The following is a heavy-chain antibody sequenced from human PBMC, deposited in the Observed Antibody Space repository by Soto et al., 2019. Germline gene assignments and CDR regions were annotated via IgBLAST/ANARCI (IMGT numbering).Heavy chain of an antibody. CDR1: GFTFSSYS. J-gene: IGHJ6*02. CDR2: ISSSSSYI. V-gene: IGHV3-21*01. Sequence: GSLRLSCAASGFTFSSYSMNWVRQAPGKGLEWVSSISSSSSYIYYADSVKGRFTISRDNAKNSLYLQMNSLRAEDTAVYYCARDQRPITMVRGVIMDYYYYGMDVWGQGTTVTVS. D-gene: IGHD3-10*01. CDR3: ARDQRPITMVRGVIMDYYYYGMDV.